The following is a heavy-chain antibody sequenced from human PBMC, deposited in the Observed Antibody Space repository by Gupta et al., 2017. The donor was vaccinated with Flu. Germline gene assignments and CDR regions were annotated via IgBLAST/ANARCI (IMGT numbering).Heavy chain of an antibody. V-gene: IGHV4-31*03. CDR3: ANGGGSRATVNDGFFDS. D-gene: IGHD3-16*01. CDR1: GASIARRGSY. CDR2: VYADGST. J-gene: IGHJ4*02. Sequence: QVQLQESGPGLVKPSETLSLNCSVSGASIARRGSYWGWIRPRPRSGREGIATVYADGSTPTTSSLRGRVSIFLDTSMNHISLQLTCVAAAETAVYYGANGGGSRATVNDGFFDSWGQGIQVSVSS.